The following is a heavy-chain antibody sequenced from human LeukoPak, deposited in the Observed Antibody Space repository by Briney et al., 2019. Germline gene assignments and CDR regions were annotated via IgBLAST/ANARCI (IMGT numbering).Heavy chain of an antibody. D-gene: IGHD3-16*01. CDR3: ARAPQDYYDLLFDY. Sequence: ASVKVSCKASGYTFTSYDINWVRQATGQGLEWMGWINPNSGGTNYAQKFQGRVTMTRDTSISTAYMELSRLRSDDTAVYYCARAPQDYYDLLFDYWGQGTLVTVSS. J-gene: IGHJ4*02. V-gene: IGHV1-2*02. CDR1: GYTFTSYD. CDR2: INPNSGGT.